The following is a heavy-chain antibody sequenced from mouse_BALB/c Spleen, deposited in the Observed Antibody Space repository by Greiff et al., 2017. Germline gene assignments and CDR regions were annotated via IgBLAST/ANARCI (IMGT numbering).Heavy chain of an antibody. V-gene: IGHV1S22*01. Sequence: LQQPGSELVRPGASVKLSCKASGYTFTSYGMHWVKQRPGQGLEWIGNIYPGSGSTNYDEKFKSKATLTVDTSSSTAYMQLSSLTSEDSAVYYCTRGGYYLDYWGQGTTVTVSS. CDR2: IYPGSGST. D-gene: IGHD1-1*02. CDR1: GYTFTSYG. CDR3: TRGGYYLDY. J-gene: IGHJ2*01.